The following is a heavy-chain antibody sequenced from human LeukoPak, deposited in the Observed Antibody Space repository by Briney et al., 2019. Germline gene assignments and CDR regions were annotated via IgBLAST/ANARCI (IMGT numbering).Heavy chain of an antibody. CDR1: GFTFSDYN. Sequence: GGSLILSCAASGFTFSDYNMNWVRQAPGKGLEWVSFISSSSSQKYYADSVKGRFTISRDNSNNTLYLQMNSLRAEDTALYYCAKLTLLGYCSGGSCYDRRVFDYWGQGTLVTVSS. J-gene: IGHJ4*02. D-gene: IGHD2-15*01. CDR3: AKLTLLGYCSGGSCYDRRVFDY. V-gene: IGHV3-21*04. CDR2: ISSSSSQK.